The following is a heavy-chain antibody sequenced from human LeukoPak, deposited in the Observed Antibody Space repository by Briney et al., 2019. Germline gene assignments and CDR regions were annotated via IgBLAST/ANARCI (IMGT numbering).Heavy chain of an antibody. V-gene: IGHV1-3*01. J-gene: IGHJ4*02. CDR2: INAGNGNT. D-gene: IGHD6-13*01. CDR1: GYTFTSYA. Sequence: ASVKVSCKASGYTFTSYAMHWARQAPGQRLEWMGWINAGNGNTKYSQKFQGRVTITRDTSASTAYMELSSLRSEDTAVYYCARQDSSWGFIDYWGQGTLVTVSS. CDR3: ARQDSSWGFIDY.